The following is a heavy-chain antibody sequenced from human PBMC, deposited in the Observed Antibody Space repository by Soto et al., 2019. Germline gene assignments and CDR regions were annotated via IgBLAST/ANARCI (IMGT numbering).Heavy chain of an antibody. V-gene: IGHV3-30-3*01. J-gene: IGHJ6*02. CDR3: ARERWQQLVQPIFNYYYGMDV. CDR2: ISYDGSNK. CDR1: GFTFSSYA. Sequence: PGVSLRLSCAASGFTFSSYAMHWVRQAPGKGLEWVAVISYDGSNKYYADSVKGRFTISRDNSKNTLYLQMNSLRAEDTAVYYCARERWQQLVQPIFNYYYGMDVWGQGTTVTVSS. D-gene: IGHD6-13*01.